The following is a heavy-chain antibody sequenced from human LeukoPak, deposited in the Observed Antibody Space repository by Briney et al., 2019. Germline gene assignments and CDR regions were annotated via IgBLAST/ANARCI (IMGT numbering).Heavy chain of an antibody. CDR2: IYSGGST. V-gene: IGHV3-66*02. Sequence: PGGSLRLSCAASGFTVSSNYMSWVRQAPGKGLEWVSVIYSGGSTYYADSVKGRFTISRDNSKNTLYLQMSSLRAEDTAVYYCARTGYYYDSSGYYYLDYWGQGTLVTVSS. CDR3: ARTGYYYDSSGYYYLDY. J-gene: IGHJ4*02. D-gene: IGHD3-22*01. CDR1: GFTVSSNY.